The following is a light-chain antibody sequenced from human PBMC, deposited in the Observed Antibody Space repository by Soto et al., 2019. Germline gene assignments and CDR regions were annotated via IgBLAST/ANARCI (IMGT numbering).Light chain of an antibody. CDR1: RSNIGSKY. Sequence: QSVLTQPPSVSAAPGQKVTISCSGSRSNIGSKYVSWYQQFPGTAPKVLIYDDNKRPSRIPDRFSGAKSGTSATLDITWLQTGDEAIYYCGTWDTSLSGAVFGGGTQLTVL. CDR2: DDN. V-gene: IGLV1-51*01. J-gene: IGLJ7*01. CDR3: GTWDTSLSGAV.